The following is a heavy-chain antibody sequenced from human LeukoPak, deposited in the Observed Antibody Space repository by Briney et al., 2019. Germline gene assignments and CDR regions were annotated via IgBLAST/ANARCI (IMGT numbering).Heavy chain of an antibody. CDR3: ARVTGYMTEDYFDY. V-gene: IGHV4-59*01. D-gene: IGHD6-13*01. CDR2: IYYSGST. J-gene: IGHJ4*02. Sequence: SETLSLTCTVSGGSINSYYRSWIRQPPGKGLEWIGYIYYSGSTNYNPSLKSRVTISVDTSKNQFSLRLSSVTAADTAVYYRARVTGYMTEDYFDYWGQGTLITVSS. CDR1: GGSINSYY.